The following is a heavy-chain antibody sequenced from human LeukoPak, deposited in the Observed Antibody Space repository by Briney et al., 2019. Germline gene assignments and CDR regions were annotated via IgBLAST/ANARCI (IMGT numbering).Heavy chain of an antibody. D-gene: IGHD3-16*01. CDR3: AKGYYDYVWGSCYLDY. Sequence: PGGSLRLSCAASGFTFSSYAMSWVRQAPGKGLEWVSAISGSGGSTYYADSVKGRFTISRDNSRDTLYLQRHSLRAEDTALCYCAKGYYDYVWGSCYLDYWGQGTLVTVSS. J-gene: IGHJ4*02. CDR2: ISGSGGST. V-gene: IGHV3-23*01. CDR1: GFTFSSYA.